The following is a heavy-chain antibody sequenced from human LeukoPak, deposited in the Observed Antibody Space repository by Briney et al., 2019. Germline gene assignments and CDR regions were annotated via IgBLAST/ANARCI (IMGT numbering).Heavy chain of an antibody. CDR1: GGAISGSY. V-gene: IGHV4-59*01. Sequence: SETLSLTCTVSGGAISGSYWSWIRQPPGKGLEWIAYMYNSGSTNYNPSLKSRVTISIDTSKNQFSLKLSSLTAADTAIYYCARGIESYGDYGYWGQGILVTVSS. J-gene: IGHJ4*02. CDR3: ARGIESYGDYGY. CDR2: MYNSGST. D-gene: IGHD4-17*01.